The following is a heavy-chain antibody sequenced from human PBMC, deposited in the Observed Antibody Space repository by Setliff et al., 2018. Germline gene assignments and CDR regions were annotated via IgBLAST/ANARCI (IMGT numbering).Heavy chain of an antibody. D-gene: IGHD6-13*01. CDR2: INPNSGGT. Sequence: ASVKVSRKASGYTFTGYYMHWVRQAPGQWLEWMGWINPNSGGTNYAQKFQGRVTMTRDTSISTAYMELSRLRSDDTAVYYCARGGGSSSWYDAFDIWGQGTMVTVSS. CDR1: GYTFTGYY. V-gene: IGHV1-2*02. J-gene: IGHJ3*02. CDR3: ARGGGSSSWYDAFDI.